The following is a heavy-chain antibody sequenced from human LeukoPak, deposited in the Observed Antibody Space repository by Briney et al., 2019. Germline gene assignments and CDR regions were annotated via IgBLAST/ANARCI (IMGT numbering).Heavy chain of an antibody. CDR2: IYYSGNT. V-gene: IGHV4-39*01. D-gene: IGHD1-1*01. J-gene: IGHJ4*02. Sequence: SETLSLTCTVSGGSISSSSYYWGWIRQPPGKGLEWIGSIYYSGNTYYNPSLKSRLTISGDTSKNQFSLKLSSATAADTAAHYCARLLKTVTTYDYWGQGTLVTVSS. CDR3: ARLLKTVTTYDY. CDR1: GGSISSSSYY.